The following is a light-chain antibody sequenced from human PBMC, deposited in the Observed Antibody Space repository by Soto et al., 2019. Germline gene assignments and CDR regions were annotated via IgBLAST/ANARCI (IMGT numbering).Light chain of an antibody. CDR2: EDD. V-gene: IGLV6-57*03. Sequence: NFMLTQHNLLSDSPGKPLTTPSPRGSGSIARNYVQWYQQRPGSAPTTVIYEDDQRPSGVPDRFSGSIDSSSNSASLTISGLKTEDEADYYCQSYDDSNQVFGGGTKVTVL. CDR3: QSYDDSNQV. J-gene: IGLJ3*02. CDR1: SGSIARNY.